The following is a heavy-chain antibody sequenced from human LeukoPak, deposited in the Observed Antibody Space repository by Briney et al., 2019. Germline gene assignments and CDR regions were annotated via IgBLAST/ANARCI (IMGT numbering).Heavy chain of an antibody. V-gene: IGHV3-74*01. Sequence: PGGSLRLSCAASGFTFSSYWMHWVRRAPGKGLVWVSRINSDGSTTTYADSVKGRFTISRDNAKNTLYLQMNSLRAEDTAVYYCVRNLDFWGDSEDYWGQGTLVTVSS. CDR2: INSDGSTT. CDR3: VRNLDFWGDSEDY. D-gene: IGHD3-3*01. J-gene: IGHJ4*02. CDR1: GFTFSSYW.